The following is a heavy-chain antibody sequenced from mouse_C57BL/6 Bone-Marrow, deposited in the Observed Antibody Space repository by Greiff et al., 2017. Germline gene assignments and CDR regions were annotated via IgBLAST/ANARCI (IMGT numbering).Heavy chain of an antibody. D-gene: IGHD1-1*01. CDR3: ASPNYYGSSYSFAY. Sequence: QVQLKQSGPGLVQPSQSLSITCTVSGFSLTSYGVHWVRQSPGKGLEWLGVIWSGGSTDYNAAFISRLSISKDNSKSQVFFKMNSLQADDTAIYXWASPNYYGSSYSFAYWGQGTLVTVSA. J-gene: IGHJ3*01. V-gene: IGHV2-2*01. CDR2: IWSGGST. CDR1: GFSLTSYG.